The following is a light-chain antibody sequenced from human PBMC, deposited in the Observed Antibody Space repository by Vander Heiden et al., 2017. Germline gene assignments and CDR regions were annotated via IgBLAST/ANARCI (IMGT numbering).Light chain of an antibody. J-gene: IGKJ1*01. CDR3: QQRSNWPRT. CDR2: DAS. Sequence: EIVLTQSPATLPLSPAARAPLSCRASQSVSSYLAWYQQKPGQAPRLLIYDASNRATGIPARFSGSGSGTDFTLTISSLEPEDFAVYYCQQRSNWPRTFGQGTKVEIK. V-gene: IGKV3-11*01. CDR1: QSVSSY.